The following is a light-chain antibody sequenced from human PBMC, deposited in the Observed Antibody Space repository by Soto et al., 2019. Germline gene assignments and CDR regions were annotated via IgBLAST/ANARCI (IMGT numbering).Light chain of an antibody. CDR3: QQYSTYVTFT. J-gene: IGKJ4*01. V-gene: IGKV1-5*03. Sequence: DIQMTQSPSTLSSSIGYIGTITCRSIQSISSWVAWYQQKPGKAPKLLIYKASSLESGVPSRFSGSGSGKEFTITISSLQPDDFAYYYCQQYSTYVTFTFGGGTKVDIK. CDR1: QSISSW. CDR2: KAS.